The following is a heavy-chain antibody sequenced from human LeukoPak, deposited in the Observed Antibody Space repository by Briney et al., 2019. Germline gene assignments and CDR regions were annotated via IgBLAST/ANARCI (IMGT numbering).Heavy chain of an antibody. D-gene: IGHD2-2*02. CDR1: GGSFTDYF. CDR3: ATGRNVVVPAAILGVGPWYYYYYMDV. V-gene: IGHV4-34*01. Sequence: PSETLSLTCDVFGGSFTDYFWTWIRQSPGKGLEWIGEINDYSGNTNYNPSLNSRVSISLEKSKNQFSLELRSVTAADTAVYYCATGRNVVVPAAILGVGPWYYYYYMDVWGKGTTVTVSS. J-gene: IGHJ6*03. CDR2: INDYSGNT.